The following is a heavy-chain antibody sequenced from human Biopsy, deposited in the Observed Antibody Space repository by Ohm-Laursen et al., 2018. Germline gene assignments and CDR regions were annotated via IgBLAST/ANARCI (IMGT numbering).Heavy chain of an antibody. CDR3: ARPTNARAGGAPFDI. CDR2: LWYDGTNK. CDR1: GFSFSSYG. Sequence: SLRLSCAALGFSFSSYGMHWVRQAPGKGLEWVAVLWYDGTNKYYADPVKGRFTISRDNSKNTLYLQMNSLRAEDTAMYYCARPTNARAGGAPFDIWGQGTMVTVSS. J-gene: IGHJ3*02. V-gene: IGHV3-33*01. D-gene: IGHD1-1*01.